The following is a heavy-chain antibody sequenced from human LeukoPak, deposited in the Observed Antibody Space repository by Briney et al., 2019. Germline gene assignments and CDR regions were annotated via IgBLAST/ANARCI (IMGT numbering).Heavy chain of an antibody. D-gene: IGHD5-24*01. CDR2: INHSGST. CDR1: GGSFSGYY. V-gene: IGHV4-34*01. J-gene: IGHJ4*02. Sequence: PSETLSLTCAVYGGSFSGYYWSWIRQPPGKGLEWIGEINHSGSTNYNPSLKSRVAISVDTSKNQFSLKLRSVTAADTAVYYCAGGRWLQLPVYWGQGTLAAVSS. CDR3: AGGRWLQLPVY.